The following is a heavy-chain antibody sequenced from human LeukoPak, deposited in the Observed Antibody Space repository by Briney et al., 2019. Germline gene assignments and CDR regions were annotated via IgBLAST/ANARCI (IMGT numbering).Heavy chain of an antibody. CDR1: GYTFTGYY. Sequence: ASVKVSCKASGYTFTGYYMHWVRQAPGQGLEWMGWINPNSGGTNYAQKFQGRVTMTRDTSISTAYMELSRLRSDDTAVYYCARDRNPLGVTFRLDAFDIWGQGTMVTVSS. V-gene: IGHV1-2*02. CDR3: ARDRNPLGVTFRLDAFDI. CDR2: INPNSGGT. J-gene: IGHJ3*02. D-gene: IGHD1-26*01.